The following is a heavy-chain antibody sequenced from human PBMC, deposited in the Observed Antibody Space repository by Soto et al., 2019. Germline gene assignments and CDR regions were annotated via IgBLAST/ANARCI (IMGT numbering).Heavy chain of an antibody. D-gene: IGHD5-18*01. V-gene: IGHV4-34*01. CDR2: INHSGST. CDR1: GGSFSGYY. J-gene: IGHJ6*02. Sequence: SETLSLTCAVYGGSFSGYYWSWIRQPPGKGLKWIGEINHSGSTNYNPSLKSRVTISVDTSKNQFSLKLSSVTAADTAVYYCARGLRYSYGYFGGGLYYGMDVWGQGTTVTVSS. CDR3: ARGLRYSYGYFGGGLYYGMDV.